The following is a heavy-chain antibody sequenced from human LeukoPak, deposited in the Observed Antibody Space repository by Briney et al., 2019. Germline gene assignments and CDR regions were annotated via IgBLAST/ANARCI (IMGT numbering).Heavy chain of an antibody. J-gene: IGHJ4*02. CDR1: GFIFSNYA. CDR3: AGGWYNFDY. D-gene: IGHD6-19*01. V-gene: IGHV3-23*01. CDR2: INNSGDRR. Sequence: GGSLRLSCAASGFIFSNYAMSWVRQAPGKGLEWVSGINNSGDRRFYADSVKGRFTISRDNSKNTLYLQMNSLRAEDTAVYYCAGGWYNFDYWGQGTRVTVSS.